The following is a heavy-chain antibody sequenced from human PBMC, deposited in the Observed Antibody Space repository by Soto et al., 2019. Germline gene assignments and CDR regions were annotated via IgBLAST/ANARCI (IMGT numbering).Heavy chain of an antibody. Sequence: SETLSLTCTVSGDSISSNYWSWIRQPPGKGLEWIGYIYHSGSTNYNPSLKSRVTISVDTSKNQFSLKLSSVTAADTAVYYCARGFIGVEDYYSYYYMDVWGKGTTVTVSS. D-gene: IGHD2-15*01. J-gene: IGHJ6*03. CDR1: GDSISSNY. CDR3: ARGFIGVEDYYSYYYMDV. V-gene: IGHV4-59*01. CDR2: IYHSGST.